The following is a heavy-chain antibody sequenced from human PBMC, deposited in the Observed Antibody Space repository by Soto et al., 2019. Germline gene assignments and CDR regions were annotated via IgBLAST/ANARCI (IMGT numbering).Heavy chain of an antibody. CDR2: IIHSEST. Sequence: CTVSGGSVSSGGYYWSWVRQPPGKGLEWIGEIIHSESTKYNPSLKSRVTISVDTSKNQFSLKLSSVTAADTAVYYCARQRPTDGRWEFANYYGMDVWGQGTPVTVSS. J-gene: IGHJ6*02. D-gene: IGHD1-26*01. CDR1: GGSVSSGGYY. V-gene: IGHV4-34*12. CDR3: ARQRPTDGRWEFANYYGMDV.